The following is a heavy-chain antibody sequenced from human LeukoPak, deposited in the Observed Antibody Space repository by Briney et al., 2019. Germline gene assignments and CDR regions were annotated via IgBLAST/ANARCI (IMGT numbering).Heavy chain of an antibody. J-gene: IGHJ4*02. CDR2: INPSGGST. D-gene: IGHD2-15*01. V-gene: IGHV1-46*01. Sequence: ASVKVSCKASGYTFTSYYMHWVRQAPGQGLEWMGIINPSGGSTSYAQKFQGRVTMTRDTSTSTVYMELSSLRSEDTAVYYCARGYCSGGSCCSVIIFNYWGQGTLVTVSS. CDR3: ARGYCSGGSCCSVIIFNY. CDR1: GYTFTSYY.